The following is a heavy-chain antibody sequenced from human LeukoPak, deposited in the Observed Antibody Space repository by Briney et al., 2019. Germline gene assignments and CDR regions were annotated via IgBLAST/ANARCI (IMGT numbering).Heavy chain of an antibody. D-gene: IGHD1-26*01. CDR3: ASTGVGAAAWYFDL. V-gene: IGHV1-3*01. J-gene: IGHJ2*01. CDR2: INAGNGNT. Sequence: GASVKVSCKASGYTFTNYGFSWLRQAPGQRLEWMGWINAGNGNTKYSQKFQGRVTITRDTSASTAYMELSSLRSEDTAVYYCASTGVGAAAWYFDLWGRGTLVTVSS. CDR1: GYTFTNYG.